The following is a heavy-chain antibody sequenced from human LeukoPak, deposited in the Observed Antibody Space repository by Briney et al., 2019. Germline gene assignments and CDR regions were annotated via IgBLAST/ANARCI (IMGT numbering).Heavy chain of an antibody. CDR2: IYYTGST. Sequence: SETLSLTCTVSGGSISSYHWSWVRQPPGKGLEWVGHIYYTGSTNYNPSLKSRVTISLDTSKNQFSLKLSSVTAADTAVYYCTRSLGVVIHGGMDVWGQGTTVTVSS. J-gene: IGHJ6*02. CDR1: GGSISSYH. D-gene: IGHD3-3*01. CDR3: TRSLGVVIHGGMDV. V-gene: IGHV4-59*01.